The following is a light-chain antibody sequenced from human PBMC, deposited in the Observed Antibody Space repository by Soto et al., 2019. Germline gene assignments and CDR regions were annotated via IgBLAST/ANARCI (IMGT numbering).Light chain of an antibody. CDR1: SSDVGGYNY. CDR3: SSYSGPNNVV. V-gene: IGLV2-8*01. Sequence: QSALTQPPSASGSPGQSVTTSCTGTSSDVGGYNYVSWYQQHPGKAPKLIIYEVTKRPSGVPDRFSGSKSGNTASLTVSGLQAEDEADYYCSSYSGPNNVVFGGGTKVTVL. J-gene: IGLJ2*01. CDR2: EVT.